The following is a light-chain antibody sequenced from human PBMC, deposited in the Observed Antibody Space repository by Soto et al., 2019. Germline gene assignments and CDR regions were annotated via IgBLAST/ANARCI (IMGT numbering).Light chain of an antibody. J-gene: IGKJ4*01. CDR1: QSISSY. CDR3: QQANSFPIT. Sequence: PSSLSASVGDRVTITCRASQSISSYLNLYQQKPGKAPKLLIYAASSLQSGVASRFSGSGSGTDFTLTISSLQPEDFATYYCQQANSFPITFGGGTKVDIK. V-gene: IGKV1-39*01. CDR2: AAS.